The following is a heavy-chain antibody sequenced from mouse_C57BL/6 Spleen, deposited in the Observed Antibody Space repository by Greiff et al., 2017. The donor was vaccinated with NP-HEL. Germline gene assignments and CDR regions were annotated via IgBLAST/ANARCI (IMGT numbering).Heavy chain of an antibody. V-gene: IGHV1-59*01. CDR3: ARTYYSNPRAMDY. D-gene: IGHD2-5*01. CDR2: IDPSDSYT. CDR1: GYTFTSYW. Sequence: VQLQQSGAELVRPGTSVKLSCKASGYTFTSYWMHWVKQRPGQGLEWIGVIDPSDSYTNYNQKFKGKATLTVDTSSSTAYMQLSSLTSEDSAVYYCARTYYSNPRAMDYWGQGTSVTVSS. J-gene: IGHJ4*01.